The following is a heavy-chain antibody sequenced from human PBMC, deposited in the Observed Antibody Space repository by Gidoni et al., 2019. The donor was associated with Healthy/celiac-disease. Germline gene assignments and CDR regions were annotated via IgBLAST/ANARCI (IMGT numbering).Heavy chain of an antibody. J-gene: IGHJ4*02. CDR1: GSTCSNTR. Sequence: VQVVESGGGLVQRGGALRHSCAAAGSTCSNTRKPWVRQALGKGLVWVSSINSDGGTTNNADSGKGRFTITRDNAKNTLYLQMNSLRAEDTAVYYCARVEGGYCSIWTGDFDYWGQGTLVTVSS. V-gene: IGHV3-74*01. D-gene: IGHD3-9*01. CDR2: INSDGGTT. CDR3: ARVEGGYCSIWTGDFDY.